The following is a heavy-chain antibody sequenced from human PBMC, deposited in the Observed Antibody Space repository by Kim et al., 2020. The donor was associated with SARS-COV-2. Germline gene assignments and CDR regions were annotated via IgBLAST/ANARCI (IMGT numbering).Heavy chain of an antibody. J-gene: IGHJ4*02. D-gene: IGHD6-19*01. CDR3: AREHSSGDYFDY. V-gene: IGHV1-18*01. Sequence: NDAQKLQGRVTMTTDTSTRTAYRELRSLRSDDTAVYYCAREHSSGDYFDYWGQGTLVTVSS.